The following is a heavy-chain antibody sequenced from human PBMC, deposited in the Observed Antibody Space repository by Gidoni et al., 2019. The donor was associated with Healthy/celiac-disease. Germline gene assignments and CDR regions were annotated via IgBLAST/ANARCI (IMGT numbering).Heavy chain of an antibody. D-gene: IGHD3-3*01. Sequence: EVQLVESGGGLVKPGGSLRLSCAASGFTFSSYSMNWVRQAPGKGLEWVSSISSSSSYIYYADSVKGRFTISRDNAKNSLYLQMNSLRAEDTAVYYCARPLPRRFLEWLSDAFDIWGQGTMVTVSS. J-gene: IGHJ3*02. CDR3: ARPLPRRFLEWLSDAFDI. V-gene: IGHV3-21*01. CDR1: GFTFSSYS. CDR2: ISSSSSYI.